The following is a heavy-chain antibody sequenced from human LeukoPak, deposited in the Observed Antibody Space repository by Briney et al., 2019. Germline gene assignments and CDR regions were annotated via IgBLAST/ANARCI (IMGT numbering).Heavy chain of an antibody. CDR1: GGSIGRYY. CDR2: IYTSGST. Sequence: SETLSLTCTVSGGSIGRYYWSWIRQPAGKGLEWIGRIYTSGSTNYNPSLKSRVTISVDTSKNQFSLKLSSVTAADTAVYYCARAGDSSSWYHWGQGTLVTVSS. V-gene: IGHV4-4*07. J-gene: IGHJ5*02. D-gene: IGHD6-13*01. CDR3: ARAGDSSSWYH.